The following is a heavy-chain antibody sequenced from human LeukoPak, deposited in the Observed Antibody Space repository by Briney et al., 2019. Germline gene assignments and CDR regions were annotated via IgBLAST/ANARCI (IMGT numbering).Heavy chain of an antibody. CDR3: ARMSRIVVVVAATSPFDY. D-gene: IGHD2-15*01. J-gene: IGHJ4*02. CDR1: GYTFTSYG. CDR2: ISAYNGNT. V-gene: IGHV1-18*01. Sequence: ASVKVSCKASGYTFTSYGISWVRQAPGQGLEWMGWISAYNGNTNYAQKLQGRVTMTTDTSTSTAYMELRSLRSDVTAAYYCARMSRIVVVVAATSPFDYWGQGTLVTVSS.